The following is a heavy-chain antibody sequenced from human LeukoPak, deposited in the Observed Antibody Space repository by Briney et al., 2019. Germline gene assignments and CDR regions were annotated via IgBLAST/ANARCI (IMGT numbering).Heavy chain of an antibody. Sequence: SQTLSLTCTVSGGSISSGDYYWGWIRQPPGKGLEWTGYIYYSGSTYYNPSLKSRVTISVDTSKNQFSLKLSSVAAADTAVYYCAKTTVTTSGILFDYWGQGTLVTVSS. CDR2: IYYSGST. J-gene: IGHJ4*02. V-gene: IGHV4-30-4*08. CDR3: AKTTVTTSGILFDY. CDR1: GGSISSGDYY. D-gene: IGHD4-17*01.